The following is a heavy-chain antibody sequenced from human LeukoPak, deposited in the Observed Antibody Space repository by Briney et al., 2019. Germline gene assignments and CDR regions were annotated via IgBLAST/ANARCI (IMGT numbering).Heavy chain of an antibody. Sequence: SETPSLTCTVSGGSISSYYWSWVRQPPGKGLEWIGYIYYSGSTNYNPSLKSRVTISVDTSKNQFSLKLSSVTAADTAVYYCARSYCTNGVCSPEDAFDIWGQGTMVTVSS. CDR3: ARSYCTNGVCSPEDAFDI. V-gene: IGHV4-59*01. CDR1: GGSISSYY. CDR2: IYYSGST. D-gene: IGHD2-8*01. J-gene: IGHJ3*02.